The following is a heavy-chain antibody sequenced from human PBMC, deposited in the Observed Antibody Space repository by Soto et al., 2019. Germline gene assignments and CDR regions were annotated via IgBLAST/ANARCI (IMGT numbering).Heavy chain of an antibody. V-gene: IGHV3-13*01. CDR3: ARAMVGNWFDP. J-gene: IGHJ5*02. CDR2: IGTAGDT. Sequence: EVQLVESGGGLVQPGGSLRLSCAASGFTFSSYDMHWVRQATGKGLEWVSAIGTAGDTYYPGSVKGRFTISRENAKNSLYLQMNSLRAGDTAVYYCARAMVGNWFDPWGQGTLVTVSS. D-gene: IGHD3-10*01. CDR1: GFTFSSYD.